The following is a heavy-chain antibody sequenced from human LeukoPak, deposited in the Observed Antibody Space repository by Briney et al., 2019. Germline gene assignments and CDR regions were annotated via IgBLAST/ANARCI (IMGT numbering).Heavy chain of an antibody. Sequence: GGSLRLSCAASGFTFSSYGMPWVRQAPGKGQEWVAVIWYDGSNKYYADSVKGRFTISRDNSKNTLYLQMNSLRAEDTAVYYCASRDDYGDYFNYWGQGTLVTVSS. CDR1: GFTFSSYG. CDR3: ASRDDYGDYFNY. D-gene: IGHD4-17*01. J-gene: IGHJ4*02. V-gene: IGHV3-33*01. CDR2: IWYDGSNK.